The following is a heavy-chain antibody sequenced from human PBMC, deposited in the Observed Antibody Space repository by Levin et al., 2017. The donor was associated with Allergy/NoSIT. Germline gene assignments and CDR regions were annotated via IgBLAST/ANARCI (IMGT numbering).Heavy chain of an antibody. D-gene: IGHD6-13*01. CDR2: IYWDDDK. CDR1: GFSLSTSGVG. V-gene: IGHV2-5*02. J-gene: IGHJ4*02. Sequence: QSGPTLVKPTQTLTLTCTFSGFSLSTSGVGVGWIRQPPGKALEWLALIYWDDDKRYSPSLKSRLTITKDTSKNQVVLTMTNMDPVDTATYYCAHRQASEVAAARGIFDYWGQGTLVTVSS. CDR3: AHRQASEVAAARGIFDY.